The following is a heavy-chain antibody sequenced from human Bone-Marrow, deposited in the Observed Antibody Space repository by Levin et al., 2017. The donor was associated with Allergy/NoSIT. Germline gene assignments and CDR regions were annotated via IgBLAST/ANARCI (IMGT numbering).Heavy chain of an antibody. J-gene: IGHJ5*02. V-gene: IGHV1-18*01. D-gene: IGHD3-3*01. CDR3: ARIVDFWSGYPLRRGFDP. Sequence: GESLKISCKASGYTFTSYGISWVRQAPGQGLEWMGWISAYNGNTNYAQKLQGRVTMTTDTSTSTAYMELRSLRSDDTAVYYCARIVDFWSGYPLRRGFDPWGQGTLVTVSS. CDR1: GYTFTSYG. CDR2: ISAYNGNT.